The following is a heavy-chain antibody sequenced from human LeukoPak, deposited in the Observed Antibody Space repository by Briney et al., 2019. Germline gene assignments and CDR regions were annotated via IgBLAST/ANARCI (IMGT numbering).Heavy chain of an antibody. V-gene: IGHV1-2*02. Sequence: ASLKVSCKASGYTFTGYYIHWVRQAPGQGLQWMGWINPNSGDTHFTQNFQGRVTMNTDTSITTAYMELSRLRSDDTAVYYCARGGNYGSGTYTAFDYWGQGALVTVSS. D-gene: IGHD3-10*01. CDR2: INPNSGDT. CDR3: ARGGNYGSGTYTAFDY. CDR1: GYTFTGYY. J-gene: IGHJ4*02.